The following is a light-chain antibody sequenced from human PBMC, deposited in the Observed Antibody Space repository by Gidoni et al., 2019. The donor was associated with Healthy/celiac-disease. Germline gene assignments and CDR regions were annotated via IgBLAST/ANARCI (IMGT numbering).Light chain of an antibody. Sequence: YELTQPPSVSVPPGLTASITCPGYKLGEKYACWYQQKPGQSPVLVIYQDSKRPSRIPDRFSGSNSGNTATLTISGTQAMDEADYYCQAWDSSTVVFGGGTKLTVL. CDR3: QAWDSSTVV. CDR1: KLGEKY. V-gene: IGLV3-1*01. J-gene: IGLJ2*01. CDR2: QDS.